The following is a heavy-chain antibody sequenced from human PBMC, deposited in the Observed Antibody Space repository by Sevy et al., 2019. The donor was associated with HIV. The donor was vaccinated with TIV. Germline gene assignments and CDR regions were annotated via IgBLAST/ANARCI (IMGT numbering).Heavy chain of an antibody. D-gene: IGHD3-10*01. CDR3: ASYGSGSYYNSNWFDP. Sequence: TLSLTCAVSGDSISSSNWWSWVHQPPGKGLEWIGEIYHSGSTNYNPSLKSRVTISVDKSKNQFSLKLSSVTAADTAVYYCASYGSGSYYNSNWFDPWGQGTLVTVSS. V-gene: IGHV4-4*02. CDR1: GDSISSSNW. J-gene: IGHJ5*02. CDR2: IYHSGST.